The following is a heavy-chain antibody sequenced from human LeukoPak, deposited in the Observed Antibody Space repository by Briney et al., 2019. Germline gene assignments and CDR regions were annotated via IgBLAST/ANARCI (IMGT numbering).Heavy chain of an antibody. CDR2: IYYSGST. CDR1: GGSIRSHY. CDR3: ARRAVYAIFDY. D-gene: IGHD2-8*01. V-gene: IGHV4-59*11. J-gene: IGHJ4*02. Sequence: SETLSLTCTVSGGSIRSHYWSWIRQPPGKGLEWIGYIYYSGSTNYNPSLKSRVTISVDTSKNQFSLKLSSVTAADTAVYYCARRAVYAIFDYWGQGTLVTVSS.